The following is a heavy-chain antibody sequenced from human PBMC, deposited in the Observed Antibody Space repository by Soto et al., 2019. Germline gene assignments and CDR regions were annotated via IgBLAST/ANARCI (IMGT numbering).Heavy chain of an antibody. CDR1: GYTFTDYS. V-gene: IGHV1-2*02. CDR2: ISPSSGGT. D-gene: IGHD1-26*01. Sequence: QVQLVQSGAEVKKPGASVKVSCKASGYTFTDYSVHWVRQAPGQGLEWMGWISPSSGGTNYAQKFQGSVTMTRDTSISTAYMELSRLTSDDTAVYYCVREMLVSDNYWGQGTLVTVSS. CDR3: VREMLVSDNY. J-gene: IGHJ4*02.